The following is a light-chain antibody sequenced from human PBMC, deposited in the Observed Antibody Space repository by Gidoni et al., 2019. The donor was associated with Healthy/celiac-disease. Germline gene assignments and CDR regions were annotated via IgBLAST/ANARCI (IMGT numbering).Light chain of an antibody. CDR2: KDS. CDR1: ALPKQY. V-gene: IGLV3-25*03. J-gene: IGLJ3*02. CDR3: QSADSSGTWV. Sequence: SYELTQPPSLSVSPGQTARITCSGDALPKQYAYWYQQKPGQAPVLVIYKDSERPSGIPERFSGSSSGKTVTLTISGVQAEDEADYYCQSADSSGTWVFGGGTKLTVL.